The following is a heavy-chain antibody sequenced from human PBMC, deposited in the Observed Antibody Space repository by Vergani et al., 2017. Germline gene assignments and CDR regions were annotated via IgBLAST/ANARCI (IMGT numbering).Heavy chain of an antibody. CDR1: GGSISSYY. D-gene: IGHD1-1*01. V-gene: IGHV4-59*08. CDR3: ARIYNTIDY. CDR2: IYYSGST. Sequence: QVQLQESGPGLVKPSETLSLTCTVSGGSISSYYWSWIRQPPGKGLEWIGHIYYSGSTNYNPSLKSRVTISVDTSKNQFSLKLSSVTAADTAVYYCARIYNTIDYWGQGTLVTVSS. J-gene: IGHJ4*02.